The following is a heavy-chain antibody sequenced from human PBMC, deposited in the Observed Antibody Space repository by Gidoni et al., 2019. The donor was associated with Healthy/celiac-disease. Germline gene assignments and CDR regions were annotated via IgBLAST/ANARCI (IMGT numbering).Heavy chain of an antibody. CDR2: ISADNGNT. Sequence: QLQPVQSGAEVKKPGASVKVSCKTSGYTFTTYSMHWVRQAPGQRLEWMGWISADNGNTKYSQKFQGRVTITSDTSASTAYMELSSLRSEDTAVYYCARDRRSGGFDYWGQGTLVTVSS. J-gene: IGHJ4*02. CDR1: GYTFTTYS. D-gene: IGHD3-3*01. V-gene: IGHV1-3*01. CDR3: ARDRRSGGFDY.